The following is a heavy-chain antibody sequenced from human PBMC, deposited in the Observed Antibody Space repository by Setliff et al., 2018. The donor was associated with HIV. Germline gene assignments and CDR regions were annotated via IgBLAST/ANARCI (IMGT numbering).Heavy chain of an antibody. D-gene: IGHD3-22*01. V-gene: IGHV3-15*01. CDR3: TTDPTMIVVGILDY. CDR1: GFTFSPYS. Sequence: GSLSLSCAASGFTFSPYSMNWVRQTPGKGLEWVGRIKSKTDGGTTDYAAPVKGRFTISRDDSKNTLYLQMNSLKTEDTAVYYCTTDPTMIVVGILDYWGQGTLVTVSS. J-gene: IGHJ4*02. CDR2: IKSKTDGGTT.